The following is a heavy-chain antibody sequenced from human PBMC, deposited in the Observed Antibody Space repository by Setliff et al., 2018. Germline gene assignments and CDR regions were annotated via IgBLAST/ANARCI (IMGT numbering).Heavy chain of an antibody. CDR3: AREKFYYDGSGYYFDY. CDR2: IIPMFGTT. CDR1: GGTFSSYG. J-gene: IGHJ4*02. D-gene: IGHD3-22*01. V-gene: IGHV1-69*13. Sequence: GASVKVSCKASGGTFSSYGISWVRQAPGQGLEWMGGIIPMFGTTNYARKFQGRVTITADESTTTAYMELSSLRSDDTAVYYCAREKFYYDGSGYYFDYWGQGTLVTVSS.